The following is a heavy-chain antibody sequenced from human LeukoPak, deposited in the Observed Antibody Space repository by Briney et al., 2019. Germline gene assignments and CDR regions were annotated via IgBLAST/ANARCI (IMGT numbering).Heavy chain of an antibody. CDR3: ARYIAVAGNALYYFDY. J-gene: IGHJ4*02. D-gene: IGHD6-19*01. V-gene: IGHV4-39*01. Sequence: GSLRLSCAASGFTFSSYGMHWIRQPPGKGLEWIGSIYYSGSTYYNPSLKSRVTISVDTSKNQFSLKLSSVTAADTAVYYCARYIAVAGNALYYFDYWGQGTLVTVSS. CDR1: GFTFSSYG. CDR2: IYYSGST.